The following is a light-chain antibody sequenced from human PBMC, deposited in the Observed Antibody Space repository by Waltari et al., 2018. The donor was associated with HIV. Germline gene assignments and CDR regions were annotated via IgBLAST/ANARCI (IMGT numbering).Light chain of an antibody. Sequence: QSVLTQPPSASGTPGQRVTISCSGSSSNIGSNTVNWYQQPPGTAPKLLIYNNNQRPSGVPDRFSGSKAGTSASLAISGLQSEDEADYYCAAWDDSLNGVIFGGGTKLTVL. V-gene: IGLV1-44*01. CDR2: NNN. J-gene: IGLJ2*01. CDR1: SSNIGSNT. CDR3: AAWDDSLNGVI.